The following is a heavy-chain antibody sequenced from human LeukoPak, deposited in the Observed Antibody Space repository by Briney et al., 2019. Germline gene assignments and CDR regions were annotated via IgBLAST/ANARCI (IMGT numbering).Heavy chain of an antibody. CDR3: ARHGPNYYDSSGPYYYMDV. D-gene: IGHD3-22*01. CDR2: LYYSGNT. Sequence: SETLSLTCTVSGGSISSSSYYWGWIRQSPGKGLQWIGSLYYSGNTNYQPSLKSRVTISVDTSKNQFSLNLSSVTAADTAVYFCARHGPNYYDSSGPYYYMDVWGKGTTVTVSS. CDR1: GGSISSSSYY. J-gene: IGHJ6*03. V-gene: IGHV4-39*01.